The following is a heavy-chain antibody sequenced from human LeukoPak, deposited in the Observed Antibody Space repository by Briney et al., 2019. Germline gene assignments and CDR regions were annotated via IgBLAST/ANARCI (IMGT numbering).Heavy chain of an antibody. CDR2: IYYSGST. D-gene: IGHD3-10*01. J-gene: IGHJ5*02. CDR3: ARALHYYGSGSLNWFDP. CDR1: GGSISSYY. V-gene: IGHV4-59*12. Sequence: SETLSLTCTVSGGSISSYYWSWIRQPPGKGLEWIGYIYYSGSTNYNPSLKSRVTISVDTSKNQFSLKLSSVTAADTAVYYCARALHYYGSGSLNWFDPWGQGTLVTVSS.